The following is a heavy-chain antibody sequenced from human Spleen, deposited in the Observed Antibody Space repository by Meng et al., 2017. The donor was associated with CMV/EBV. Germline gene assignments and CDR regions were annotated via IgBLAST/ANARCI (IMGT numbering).Heavy chain of an antibody. V-gene: IGHV1-18*04. J-gene: IGHJ4*02. Sequence: VSCRASGYTFTSHGITWVRQAPGQGLEWMGWVSPSIGSTNYAQKLEGRVTMTTDRSTTTAYLELRSLRYDDTAVYFCARGTGIFDYWGQGTLVTVSS. D-gene: IGHD7-27*01. CDR1: GYTFTSHG. CDR2: VSPSIGST. CDR3: ARGTGIFDY.